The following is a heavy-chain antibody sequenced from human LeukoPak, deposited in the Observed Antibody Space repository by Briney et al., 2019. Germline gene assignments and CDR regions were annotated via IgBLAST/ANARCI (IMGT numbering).Heavy chain of an antibody. CDR3: ARDVIAAAGTVNWFDP. D-gene: IGHD6-13*01. CDR2: ISAYNGNT. V-gene: IGHV1-18*04. J-gene: IGHJ5*02. Sequence: ASVKVSCKASGYTFTGYYMHWVRQAPGQGLEWMGWISAYNGNTNYAQKLQGRVTMTTDTSTSTAYMELRSLRSDDTAVYYCARDVIAAAGTVNWFDPWGQGTLVTVSS. CDR1: GYTFTGYY.